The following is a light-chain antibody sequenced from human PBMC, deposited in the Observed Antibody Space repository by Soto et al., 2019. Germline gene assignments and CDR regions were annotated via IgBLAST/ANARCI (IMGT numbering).Light chain of an antibody. CDR2: DAY. V-gene: IGKV3-20*01. CDR3: QQYXSSPPLIT. Sequence: VLTQSPDTVSLSPGETATLSCRASQSVDRYVAWYQQKLGKAPRLLIYDAYNRATGVGERSTGSGSATDFSLNITSLEPEDFAVYYCQQYXSSPPLITFGQGTRLEIK. CDR1: QSVDRY. J-gene: IGKJ5*01.